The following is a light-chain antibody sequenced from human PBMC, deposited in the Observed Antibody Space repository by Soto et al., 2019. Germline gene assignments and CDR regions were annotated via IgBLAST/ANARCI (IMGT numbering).Light chain of an antibody. CDR1: NIGSKG. V-gene: IGLV3-21*04. J-gene: IGLJ1*01. CDR2: YDS. Sequence: SYELTQPPSVSVAPGKTARITCGGNNIGSKGVHWYQQKPGQAPVLVIYYDSDRPSGIPERFSGSNSGSTATLTISRVEAGDEADYYCQVWDSSGDHLYVFGTGTKLTVL. CDR3: QVWDSSGDHLYV.